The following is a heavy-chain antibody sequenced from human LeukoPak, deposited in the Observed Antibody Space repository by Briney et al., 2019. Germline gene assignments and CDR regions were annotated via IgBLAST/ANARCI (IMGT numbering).Heavy chain of an antibody. J-gene: IGHJ6*03. D-gene: IGHD2-2*02. CDR2: IKQDGSEK. V-gene: IGHV3-7*01. CDR1: GFTFSSYW. Sequence: GGSLRLSCAASGFTFSSYWMSWVRQAPGKGLEWVANIKQDGSEKYYVDSVKGRFTISRDNAKNSLYLQMNSLRAEDTAVYYCARDDCSSTSCYKYYYYYMDVWGKGPRSPSP. CDR3: ARDDCSSTSCYKYYYYYMDV.